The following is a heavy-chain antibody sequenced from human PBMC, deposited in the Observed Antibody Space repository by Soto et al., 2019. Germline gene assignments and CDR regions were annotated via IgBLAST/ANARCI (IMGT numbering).Heavy chain of an antibody. CDR2: ISGSGNYT. D-gene: IGHD4-4*01. CDR3: AREGINNYNECYFDS. J-gene: IGHJ4*02. V-gene: IGHV3-21*06. Sequence: EVQLVESGGGLVKPGGSLKLSCAASGFAFSTYSMSWVRQAPGKGLEWVSSISGSGNYTHYADFLRGRFTISRDNAKTSLFLQMDRLRAEDTAVYYWAREGINNYNECYFDSWGQGTVVTVSS. CDR1: GFAFSTYS.